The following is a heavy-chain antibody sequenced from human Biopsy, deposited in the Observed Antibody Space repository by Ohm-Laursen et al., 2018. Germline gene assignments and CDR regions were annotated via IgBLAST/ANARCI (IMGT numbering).Heavy chain of an antibody. V-gene: IGHV3-33*01. Sequence: SLRLSCAASGFTLNKHGMHWARQAPGKGLERVAVIWFDETNKHYADSVKGRFTISRDNSKNMLYLQMNTLRDADTAVYYCARDPRDTALGIFDYWGLGTLVTVSS. CDR2: IWFDETNK. J-gene: IGHJ4*02. CDR3: ARDPRDTALGIFDY. CDR1: GFTLNKHG. D-gene: IGHD5-18*01.